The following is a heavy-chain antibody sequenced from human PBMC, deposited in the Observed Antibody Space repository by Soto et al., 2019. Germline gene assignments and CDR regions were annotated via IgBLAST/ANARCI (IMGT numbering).Heavy chain of an antibody. D-gene: IGHD3-9*01. CDR2: IWYDGSNK. CDR1: GFTFSSYG. CDR3: ARDGGGYDILTGYPDDY. V-gene: IGHV3-33*01. J-gene: IGHJ4*02. Sequence: GGSLRLSCAASGFTFSSYGVHWVRQAPGKGLEWVAVIWYDGSNKYYADSVKGRFTISRDNSKNTLYLQMNSLRAEDTAVYYCARDGGGYDILTGYPDDYWGQGTLVTVSS.